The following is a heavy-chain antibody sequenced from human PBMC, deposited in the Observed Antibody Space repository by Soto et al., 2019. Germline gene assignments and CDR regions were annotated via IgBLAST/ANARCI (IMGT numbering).Heavy chain of an antibody. Sequence: SGPTLVNPTQTLTLTFTFSGFSLSTSGVGVGWIRQPPGKALEWLALIYWDGDERYSPFLQSRVTITKDTSKNQVALTMTNMDPVDTATYYCAHKGGRGAGMDVWGQGTTVTVSS. CDR3: AHKGGRGAGMDV. V-gene: IGHV2-5*02. D-gene: IGHD2-15*01. CDR1: GFSLSTSGVG. J-gene: IGHJ6*02. CDR2: IYWDGDE.